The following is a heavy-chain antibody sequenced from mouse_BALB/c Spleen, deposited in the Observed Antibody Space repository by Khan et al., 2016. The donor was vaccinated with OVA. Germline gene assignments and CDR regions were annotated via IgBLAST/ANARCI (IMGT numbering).Heavy chain of an antibody. CDR3: ARPTKEDYFDY. J-gene: IGHJ2*01. Sequence: EVKLLESGGGLVQPGGSLKLSCAASGFDFSRYWMTWVRQAPGKGLEWIGEINPASSTINYTPSLKNTFIISRDNAKNTLFLQISKVRSEDTALYDCARPTKEDYFDYWGQGITLTVSS. V-gene: IGHV4-1*02. CDR1: GFDFSRYW. CDR2: INPASSTI.